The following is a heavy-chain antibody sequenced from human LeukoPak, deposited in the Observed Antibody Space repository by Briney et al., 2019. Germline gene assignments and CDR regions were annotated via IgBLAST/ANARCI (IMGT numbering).Heavy chain of an antibody. CDR3: ARGARTYYSDSSGYYRANWFDP. Sequence: ASVKVSCKASGYTFTSYDINWVRQATRQGLEWMGWMNPNSGNTGYAQKFQGRVTMTRNTSISTAYMELSSLRSEDTAVYYCARGARTYYSDSSGYYRANWFDPWGQGTLVTVSS. D-gene: IGHD3-22*01. V-gene: IGHV1-8*01. CDR2: MNPNSGNT. CDR1: GYTFTSYD. J-gene: IGHJ5*02.